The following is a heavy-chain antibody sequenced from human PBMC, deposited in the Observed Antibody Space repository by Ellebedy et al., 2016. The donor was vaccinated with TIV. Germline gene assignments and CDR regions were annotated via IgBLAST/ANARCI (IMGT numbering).Heavy chain of an antibody. Sequence: GGSLRLSCAASGFAFSSYWMSWVRQAPGEGLEWVANIKQDGGETYYGDSVKGRFTISRDNAKRTLDLQMNSLRAEDTAIYYCATDGSYGDYLSPTHAFEIWGQGTLVTVSP. CDR1: GFAFSSYW. CDR2: IKQDGGET. V-gene: IGHV3-7*01. J-gene: IGHJ3*02. CDR3: ATDGSYGDYLSPTHAFEI. D-gene: IGHD3-16*01.